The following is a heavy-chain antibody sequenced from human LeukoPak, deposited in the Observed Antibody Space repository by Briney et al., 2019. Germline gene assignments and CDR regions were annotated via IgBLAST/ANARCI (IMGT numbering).Heavy chain of an antibody. J-gene: IGHJ4*02. D-gene: IGHD3-22*01. Sequence: SETLSLTCTVSGDSISSYNYFWGWIRQPPGKGLEWVGSIYYRGNTYYNPSLKSRVTLSADTSKNQFSLKVTSVTAADTAVYYCARASSGYYWDFDYWGRGALVTVSS. CDR1: GDSISSYNYF. CDR3: ARASSGYYWDFDY. CDR2: IYYRGNT. V-gene: IGHV4-39*01.